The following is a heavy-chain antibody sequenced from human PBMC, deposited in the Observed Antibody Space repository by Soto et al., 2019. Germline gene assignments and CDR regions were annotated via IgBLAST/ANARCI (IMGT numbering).Heavy chain of an antibody. D-gene: IGHD1-26*01. CDR3: ARDNKVVGATSFYYYYGMDV. J-gene: IGHJ6*02. V-gene: IGHV1-69*06. CDR2: IIPIFGTA. CDR1: GGTFSSYA. Sequence: GASVKVSCKASGGTFSSYAISWVRQAPGQGLEWMGGIIPIFGTANYAQKFQGRVTITADKSTSTAYMELSSLRSEDTAVYYCARDNKVVGATSFYYYYGMDVWGQGTTVTVS.